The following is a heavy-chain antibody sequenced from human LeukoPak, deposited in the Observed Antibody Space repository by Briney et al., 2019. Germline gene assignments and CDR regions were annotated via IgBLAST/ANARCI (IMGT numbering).Heavy chain of an antibody. D-gene: IGHD6-6*01. CDR1: GFTISYNY. CDR2: IYSNTSA. V-gene: IGHV3-53*04. CDR3: ARDIPVDSRSSVPKPVRDS. J-gene: IGHJ5*02. Sequence: PGGSLTLSCAASGFTISYNYMSWVRQAPGKGLQWVSVIYSNTSAYYADSVKGRFTISRHNSKNTLYLQMTSLRAEDTAVYYYARDIPVDSRSSVPKPVRDSWGQGTLVTVSS.